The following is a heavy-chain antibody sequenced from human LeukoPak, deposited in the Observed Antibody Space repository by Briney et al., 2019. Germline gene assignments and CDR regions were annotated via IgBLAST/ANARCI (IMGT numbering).Heavy chain of an antibody. CDR3: ARDRATYYYDY. Sequence: ASVKVSCKASGYTFINFYLHWVRQAPGQGLEWMGWTSAYNGNTNYAQKLQGRVTMTTDTSTSTAYMELRSLRSDDTAVYYCARDRATYYYDYWGQGTLVTVSS. D-gene: IGHD3-10*01. CDR1: GYTFINFY. CDR2: TSAYNGNT. V-gene: IGHV1-18*04. J-gene: IGHJ4*02.